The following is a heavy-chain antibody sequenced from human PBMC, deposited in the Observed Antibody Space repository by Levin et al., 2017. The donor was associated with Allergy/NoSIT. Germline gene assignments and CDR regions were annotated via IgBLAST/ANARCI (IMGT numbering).Heavy chain of an antibody. J-gene: IGHJ4*02. CDR3: ARGIAAAGTMGFDY. Sequence: GGSLRLSCAASGFTVSSNYMSWVRQAPGKGLEWVSVIYSGGSTYYADSVKGRFTISRDNSKNTLYLQMNSLRAEDTAVYYCARGIAAAGTMGFDYWGQGTLVTVSS. CDR1: GFTVSSNY. CDR2: IYSGGST. D-gene: IGHD6-13*01. V-gene: IGHV3-66*01.